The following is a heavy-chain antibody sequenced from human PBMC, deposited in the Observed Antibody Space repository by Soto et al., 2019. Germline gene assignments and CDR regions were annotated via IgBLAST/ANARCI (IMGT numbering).Heavy chain of an antibody. J-gene: IGHJ6*02. Sequence: PSETLSLTCTVSGGSISGYYWSWIRQPPGKGLEWIGYIYYSGSTNYNPSLKSRVTISVDTSKNQFSLKLSSVTAADTAVYYCARGRQLVSVFSQAWGMDVWGQGTTVTVSS. CDR3: ARGRQLVSVFSQAWGMDV. CDR1: GGSISGYY. D-gene: IGHD6-6*01. CDR2: IYYSGST. V-gene: IGHV4-59*01.